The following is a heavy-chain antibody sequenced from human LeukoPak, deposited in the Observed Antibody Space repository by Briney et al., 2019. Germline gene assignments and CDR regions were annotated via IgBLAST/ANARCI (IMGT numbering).Heavy chain of an antibody. CDR1: GFTVSSNS. V-gene: IGHV3-66*04. J-gene: IGHJ4*02. D-gene: IGHD3-9*01. CDR3: ARQRGDILAGYYIPRGFDY. Sequence: GGSLRLSCTVSGFTVSSNSMSWVRQAPGKGLEWVSFIYSDNTHYSDSVKGRFTISRDNSKNTLYLQMNSLRAEDTAVYYCARQRGDILAGYYIPRGFDYWGQGTLVTVSS. CDR2: IYSDNT.